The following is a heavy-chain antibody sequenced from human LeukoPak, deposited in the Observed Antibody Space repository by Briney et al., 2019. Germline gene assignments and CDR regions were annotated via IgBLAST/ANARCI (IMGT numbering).Heavy chain of an antibody. V-gene: IGHV3-53*01. D-gene: IGHD4/OR15-4a*01. J-gene: IGHJ4*02. CDR3: ARDPGGAKSDY. Sequence: PGGSLRLSCAASGFTVSLYYMTWVRQAPGKGLEWVSVIYSGDSTAYADSVKGRFTISRDNSKNTLYLQLNSLRVEDTAVFYCARDPGGAKSDYWGQGTLVTVSS. CDR2: IYSGDST. CDR1: GFTVSLYY.